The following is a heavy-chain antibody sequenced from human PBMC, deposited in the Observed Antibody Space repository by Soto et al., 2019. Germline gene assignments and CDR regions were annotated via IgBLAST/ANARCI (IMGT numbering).Heavy chain of an antibody. J-gene: IGHJ4*02. CDR3: ARDVFCSESSHHYYIVS. CDR1: GFSSKYYA. CDR2: IGATGTST. D-gene: IGHD3-10*02. Sequence: GGSLRLSCAASGFSSKYYAMNWVRQAPGKGLQWVSSIGATGTSTYYADSVKGRFSISRDNSKSTVHLQMNSLRAEDTAVYYCARDVFCSESSHHYYIVSWGQGILVTV. V-gene: IGHV3-23*01.